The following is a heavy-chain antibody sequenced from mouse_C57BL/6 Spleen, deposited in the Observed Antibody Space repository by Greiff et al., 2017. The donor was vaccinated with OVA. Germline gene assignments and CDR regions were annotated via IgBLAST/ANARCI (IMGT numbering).Heavy chain of an antibody. CDR3: AIGDYDYEGGTWFAD. J-gene: IGHJ3*01. D-gene: IGHD2-4*01. Sequence: QVQLQQPGAELVRPGSSVKLSCKASGYTFTSYWMHWVKQRPIQGLEWIGNIYPSDSETHYNQKFKGKATLTVDKSSSTDYMQLSSLTSEDSAVYDCAIGDYDYEGGTWFADWGQGTLVTVSA. CDR1: GYTFTSYW. CDR2: IYPSDSET. V-gene: IGHV1-52*01.